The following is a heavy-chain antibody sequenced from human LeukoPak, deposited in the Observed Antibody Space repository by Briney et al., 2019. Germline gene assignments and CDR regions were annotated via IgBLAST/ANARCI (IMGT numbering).Heavy chain of an antibody. Sequence: ASVKVSCKASGYTFTGYYMHWVRQAPGQGLEWMGWINPNSGGTNYAQKFQGWVTMTRDTSISTAYMELSSLRSEDTAVYYCAKPHSSQGVTTLYLFDCWGQGTLVTVSS. CDR2: INPNSGGT. CDR3: AKPHSSQGVTTLYLFDC. CDR1: GYTFTGYY. J-gene: IGHJ4*02. V-gene: IGHV1-2*04. D-gene: IGHD2-21*02.